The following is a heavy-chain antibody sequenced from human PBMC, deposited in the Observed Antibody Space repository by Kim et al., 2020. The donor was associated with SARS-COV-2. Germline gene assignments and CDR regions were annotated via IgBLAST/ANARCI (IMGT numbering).Heavy chain of an antibody. V-gene: IGHV3-49*03. CDR2: IRSKAYVGTT. D-gene: IGHD3-9*01. CDR1: GFTFGDYA. Sequence: GGSLRLSCTASGFTFGDYAMSWFRQAPGKGLEWVGFIRSKAYVGTTEYAASVKGRLPISREDSKTNAYLQLNSLKTEDTAVYYCTRGSFDWLGGGYWGQGTLVTVSS. J-gene: IGHJ4*02. CDR3: TRGSFDWLGGGY.